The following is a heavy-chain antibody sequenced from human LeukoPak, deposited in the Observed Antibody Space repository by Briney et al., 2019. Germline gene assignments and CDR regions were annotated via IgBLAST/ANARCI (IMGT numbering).Heavy chain of an antibody. CDR2: IYHSGST. CDR1: GGSISSSNW. Sequence: SETLSLTCAVSGGSISSSNWWSWVRQPPGKGLEWIGEIYHSGSTNYNPSLKSRVTISVDKSKNQFSLKLSSVTAADTAVYYCARVSAMAFYGMDVWGQGTTVTVSS. J-gene: IGHJ6*02. D-gene: IGHD5-18*01. V-gene: IGHV4-4*02. CDR3: ARVSAMAFYGMDV.